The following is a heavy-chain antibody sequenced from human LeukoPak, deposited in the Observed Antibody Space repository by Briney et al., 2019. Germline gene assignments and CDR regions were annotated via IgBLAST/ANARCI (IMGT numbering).Heavy chain of an antibody. J-gene: IGHJ4*02. D-gene: IGHD5-12*01. V-gene: IGHV5-51*01. CDR3: ARSSRGSGYSGPGYFDY. CDR2: IYPGDSGT. Sequence: GKSLKISCKGFGYSFTSYWIGWVRHMPRQGLEWMGIIYPGDSGTSYSPSFQGQVTISADKSISTAYLQWSSLKASDTAMYYCARSSRGSGYSGPGYFDYWGQGTLVTVSS. CDR1: GYSFTSYW.